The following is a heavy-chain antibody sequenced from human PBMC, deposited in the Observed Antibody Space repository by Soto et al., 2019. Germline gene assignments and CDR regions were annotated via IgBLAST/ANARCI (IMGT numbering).Heavy chain of an antibody. J-gene: IGHJ6*02. CDR2: INPGNGDT. CDR3: ARTDCSSTSCYNYYYYGMDV. Sequence: SAKLSSEKSGYRLNKNGLCWVRQENGQRLEWMGWINPGNGDTKYSQKFQGRVTITRDTSATTAYMELSSLRSEDSAVFYCARTDCSSTSCYNYYYYGMDVCGQGTTVTVSS. CDR1: GYRLNKNG. V-gene: IGHV1-3*01. D-gene: IGHD2-2*01.